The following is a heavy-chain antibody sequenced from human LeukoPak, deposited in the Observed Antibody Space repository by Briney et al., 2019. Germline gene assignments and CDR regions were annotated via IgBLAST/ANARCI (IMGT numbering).Heavy chain of an antibody. V-gene: IGHV3-7*03. D-gene: IGHD4-11*01. CDR2: IKPDGSEK. Sequence: GSLRLSCAASGFMFSSCWMSWVRQSPGKGLEWVANIKPDGSEKYYVDSVKGRFTISRDNSKNTLYLQMNSLRAEDTAVYYCATTVGNYYYYMDVWGKRTTVTVSS. CDR3: ATTVGNYYYYMDV. CDR1: GFMFSSCW. J-gene: IGHJ6*03.